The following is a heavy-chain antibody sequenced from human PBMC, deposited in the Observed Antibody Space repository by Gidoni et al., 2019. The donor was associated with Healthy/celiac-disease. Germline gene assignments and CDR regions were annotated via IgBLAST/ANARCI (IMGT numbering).Heavy chain of an antibody. CDR1: GFTFSSYS. CDR2: ISSSSSYI. CDR3: ARVERLWFAGITTPIASMDV. D-gene: IGHD3-10*01. J-gene: IGHJ6*02. V-gene: IGHV3-21*01. Sequence: EVQLVESGGGLVKPGGSLRLSCAASGFTFSSYSMNWVRQAPGKGLEWVSSISSSSSYIYYADSVKGRFTISRDNAKNSLYLQMNSLRAEDTAVYYCARVERLWFAGITTPIASMDVWGQGTTVTVSS.